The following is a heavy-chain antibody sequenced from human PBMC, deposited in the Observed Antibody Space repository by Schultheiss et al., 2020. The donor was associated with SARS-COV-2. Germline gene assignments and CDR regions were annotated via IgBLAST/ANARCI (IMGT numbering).Heavy chain of an antibody. CDR2: ISYDGSNK. V-gene: IGHV3-30*03. CDR3: ARGGCSSTSCYSDAFDI. D-gene: IGHD2-2*02. CDR1: GFTVSSNY. J-gene: IGHJ3*02. Sequence: GGSLRLSCAASGFTVSSNYMSWVRQAPGKGLEWVAVISYDGSNKYYADSVKGRFTISRDNSKNTLYLQMNSLRAEDTAVYYCARGGCSSTSCYSDAFDIWGQGTMVTVAS.